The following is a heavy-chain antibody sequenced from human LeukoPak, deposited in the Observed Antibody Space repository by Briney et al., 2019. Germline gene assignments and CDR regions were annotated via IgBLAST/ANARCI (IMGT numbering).Heavy chain of an antibody. V-gene: IGHV3-9*01. D-gene: IGHD4-17*01. CDR1: GFTFDDYA. Sequence: PGRSLRLSCAASGFTFDDYAMHWVRQAPGKGLEWVSGISWNSGSIGYADSVKGRFTISRDNAKNSLYLQMNSLRAEDTALYYCAKGDDYGDYVAPSTFDYWGQGTLVTVFS. J-gene: IGHJ4*02. CDR2: ISWNSGSI. CDR3: AKGDDYGDYVAPSTFDY.